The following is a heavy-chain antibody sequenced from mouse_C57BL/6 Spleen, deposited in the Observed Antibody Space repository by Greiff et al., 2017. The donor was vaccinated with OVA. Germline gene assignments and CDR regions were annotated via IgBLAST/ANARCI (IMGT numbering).Heavy chain of an antibody. CDR1: GYTFTSYW. D-gene: IGHD1-1*01. CDR3: ARDGSRYYFDY. CDR2: IDPSDSYT. V-gene: IGHV1-69*01. J-gene: IGHJ2*01. Sequence: QVQLQQPGAELVMPGASVKLSCKASGYTFTSYWMHWVKQRPGQGLEWIGEIDPSDSYTNYNQKFKGKSTLTVDKSSSTAYMQLSSLTSEDSAVYYCARDGSRYYFDYWGQGTTLTVSS.